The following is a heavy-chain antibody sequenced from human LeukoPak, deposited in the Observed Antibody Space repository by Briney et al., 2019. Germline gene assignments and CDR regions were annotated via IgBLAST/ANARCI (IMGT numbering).Heavy chain of an antibody. V-gene: IGHV1-69*05. J-gene: IGHJ6*03. Sequence: SVKVSCKASGYTFTGYYMHWVRQAPGQGLEWMGGIIPIFGTANYAQKFQGRVTITTDESTSTAYMELSSLRSEDTAVYYCARASYSSSSAYYYYYYMDVWGKGTTVTVSS. D-gene: IGHD6-6*01. CDR2: IIPIFGTA. CDR3: ARASYSSSSAYYYYYYMDV. CDR1: GYTFTGYY.